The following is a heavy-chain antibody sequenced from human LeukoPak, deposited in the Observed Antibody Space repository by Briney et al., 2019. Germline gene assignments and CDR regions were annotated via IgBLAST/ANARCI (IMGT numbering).Heavy chain of an antibody. CDR2: IKQDGSEK. CDR3: ARGSHCSSTSCYLSGWFDP. Sequence: GGSLRLSCAASGFTFSSYWMSWVRQAPGKGLEWVANIKQDGSEKYYADSVKGRFTISRDNAENSLYLQMNSLRAEDTAVYYCARGSHCSSTSCYLSGWFDPWGQGTLVTVSS. V-gene: IGHV3-7*01. J-gene: IGHJ5*02. CDR1: GFTFSSYW. D-gene: IGHD2-2*01.